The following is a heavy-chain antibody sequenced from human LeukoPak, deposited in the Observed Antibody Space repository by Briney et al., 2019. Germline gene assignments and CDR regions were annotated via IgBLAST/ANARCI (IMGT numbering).Heavy chain of an antibody. V-gene: IGHV4-38-2*02. Sequence: PSETLSLTCTVSGYSISSGYYWGWIRQSPGKGLEWIGSIYHGGSTYYNPSLRSRVIVSVDTSKNQFSLKLSSVTAADTAVYYCARQGYYYDSSGYYSGYYYMDVWGKGTTVTISS. CDR1: GYSISSGYY. D-gene: IGHD3-22*01. J-gene: IGHJ6*03. CDR2: IYHGGST. CDR3: ARQGYYYDSSGYYSGYYYMDV.